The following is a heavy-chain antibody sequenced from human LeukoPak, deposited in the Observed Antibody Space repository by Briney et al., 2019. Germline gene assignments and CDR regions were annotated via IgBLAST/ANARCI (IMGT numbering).Heavy chain of an antibody. CDR3: ARHSYWRPLGATGFDY. J-gene: IGHJ4*02. Sequence: GGSLRLSCAASGFTVSSNYMGWVRQAPGKGLEWVSVIYSGGDTYYADSVKGRFTISRDNSKNMIYLEMSSLKAEDTAVYYCARHSYWRPLGATGFDYWGQGTLVTVSS. CDR1: GFTVSSNY. V-gene: IGHV3-66*04. CDR2: IYSGGDT. D-gene: IGHD1-26*01.